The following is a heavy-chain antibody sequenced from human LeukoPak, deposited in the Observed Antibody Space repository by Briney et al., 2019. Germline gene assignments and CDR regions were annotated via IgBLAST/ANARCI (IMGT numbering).Heavy chain of an antibody. J-gene: IGHJ5*02. V-gene: IGHV4-30-4*01. CDR2: MYYSGST. CDR3: ARPYYYDSRIDP. Sequence: SETLSLTCTVSGGSISSGDYYWSWLRQPPGQGLEWIAYMYYSGSTYYNPSLKSRVTMSADTSKNQLSLKLSSVTAADTAVYYCARPYYYDSRIDPWGQGILVTVSS. CDR1: GGSISSGDYY. D-gene: IGHD3-22*01.